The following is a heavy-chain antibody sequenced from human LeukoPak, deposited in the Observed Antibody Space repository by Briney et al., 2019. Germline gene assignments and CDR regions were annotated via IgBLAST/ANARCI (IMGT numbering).Heavy chain of an antibody. CDR3: ARDCYVCSCWFALDY. CDR1: GFTFSSYE. CDR2: ISSSGSTI. V-gene: IGHV3-48*03. J-gene: IGHJ4*02. D-gene: IGHD6-19*01. Sequence: GGSLRLSCAASGFTFSSYEMNWVRQAPGKGLEWVSYISSSGSTIYYADSVKGRFTISRDNAKNSLYLQMNSLRAEDTAVYYCARDCYVCSCWFALDYWGQGTLVTVSS.